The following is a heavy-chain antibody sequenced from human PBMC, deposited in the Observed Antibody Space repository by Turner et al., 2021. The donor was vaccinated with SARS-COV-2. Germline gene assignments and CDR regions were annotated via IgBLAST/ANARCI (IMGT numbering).Heavy chain of an antibody. V-gene: IGHV3-33*01. CDR3: ARDKGEGSSGWLIPSGSYYFDY. Sequence: QVQLVESGGGVVQPGTSLRLSCAASGFSFRSYGMHWVRQAPGKGLEWVAVIWYDGSNKYYADSVKGRFTISRDNSKNTLYLQMNSLRAEDTAVYYCARDKGEGSSGWLIPSGSYYFDYWGQGTLVTVSS. J-gene: IGHJ4*02. CDR1: GFSFRSYG. CDR2: IWYDGSNK. D-gene: IGHD6-19*01.